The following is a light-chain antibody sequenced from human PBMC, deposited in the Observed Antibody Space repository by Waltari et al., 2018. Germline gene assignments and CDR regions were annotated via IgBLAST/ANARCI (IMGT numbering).Light chain of an antibody. CDR2: GAS. Sequence: ETLMTQSPATLSVSPGERATLSCRASQSIGRNLGWYQQKPGQAPKLLIYGASTRAAGVPIRFSGSGSGTEFTLTINSLQSEDFAVYYCQQFNDWPPYTFGQGTKLELK. J-gene: IGKJ2*01. CDR3: QQFNDWPPYT. CDR1: QSIGRN. V-gene: IGKV3-15*01.